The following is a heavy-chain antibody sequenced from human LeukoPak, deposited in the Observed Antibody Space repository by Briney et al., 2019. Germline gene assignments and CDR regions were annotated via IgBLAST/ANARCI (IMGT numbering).Heavy chain of an antibody. J-gene: IGHJ4*02. CDR2: ISSNGGST. V-gene: IGHV3-64*02. Sequence: GGSLRLSCAASGFPFSSYAMHWVRQAPGKGLEYVSAISSNGGSTYYADSVKGRFTISRDYSKNTLYLQTGSLRAEDMAVYYCARERSFYDSSGYSSCFDYWGQGTLVTVSS. CDR1: GFPFSSYA. CDR3: ARERSFYDSSGYSSCFDY. D-gene: IGHD3-22*01.